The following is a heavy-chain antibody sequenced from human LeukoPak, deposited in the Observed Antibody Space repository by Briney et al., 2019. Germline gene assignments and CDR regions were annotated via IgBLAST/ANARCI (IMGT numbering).Heavy chain of an antibody. V-gene: IGHV1-2*02. J-gene: IGHJ4*02. Sequence: ASVKISCKASGYTFTGYWMHWARQAPGQGLEWMGWINPNSGGTNYAQKFQGRVTMTRDTSISTAYMELSRLRSDDTAVYYCARDAPCSGGSCLDYWGQGTLVTVSS. CDR2: INPNSGGT. CDR3: ARDAPCSGGSCLDY. CDR1: GYTFTGYW. D-gene: IGHD2-15*01.